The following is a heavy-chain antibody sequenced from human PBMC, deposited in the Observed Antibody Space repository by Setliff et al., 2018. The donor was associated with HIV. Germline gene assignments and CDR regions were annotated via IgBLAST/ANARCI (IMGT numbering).Heavy chain of an antibody. J-gene: IGHJ4*02. CDR1: GGSIGTYY. CDR3: ARPSSSSADY. CDR2: IDYSGST. Sequence: SETLSLTCTVSGGSIGTYYWSWIRQPPGKGLEWIGYIDYSGSTNYNPSLKSRVSISVDTSKNQFSLKLSSVTAADTAVYYCARPSSSSADYWGQGTLVTVSS. D-gene: IGHD6-6*01. V-gene: IGHV4-59*08.